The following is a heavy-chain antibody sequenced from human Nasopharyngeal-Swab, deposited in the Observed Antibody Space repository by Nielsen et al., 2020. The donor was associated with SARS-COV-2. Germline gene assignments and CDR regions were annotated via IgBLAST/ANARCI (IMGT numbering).Heavy chain of an antibody. Sequence: SETLSLTCTVPGGSISSSSYYWGWIRQPPGKGLEWIGSIYYSGSTYYNPSLKSRVTISVDTSKNQFSLKLSSVTAADTAVYYCASAVWYFDLWGRGTLVTVSS. V-gene: IGHV4-39*01. CDR3: ASAVWYFDL. CDR1: GGSISSSSYY. CDR2: IYYSGST. J-gene: IGHJ2*01.